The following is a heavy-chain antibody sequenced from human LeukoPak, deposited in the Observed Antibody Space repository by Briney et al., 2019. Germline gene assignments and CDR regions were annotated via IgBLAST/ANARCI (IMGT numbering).Heavy chain of an antibody. V-gene: IGHV3-11*01. CDR3: ARRLGISREYYYYMDV. J-gene: IGHJ6*03. CDR2: ISSSGSTI. Sequence: PGGSLRLSCAASGFTFSDYYMSWIRQAPGKGLEWVSYISSSGSTIYYADSVKGRFTISRDNAKNSLYLQMNSLRAEDTAVYYCARRLGISREYYYYMDVWGKGTTVTISS. D-gene: IGHD7-27*01. CDR1: GFTFSDYY.